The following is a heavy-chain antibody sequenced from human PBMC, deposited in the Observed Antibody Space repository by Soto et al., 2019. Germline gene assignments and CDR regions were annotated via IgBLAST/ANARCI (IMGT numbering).Heavy chain of an antibody. CDR2: MRSNADGGTA. J-gene: IGHJ4*02. V-gene: IGHV3-15*01. CDR1: GFPFVDAW. CDR3: STALRRDSAVGDY. Sequence: WGSLRLSCAASGFPFVDAWMSWSRQAPGQGLERIGRMRSNADGGTADLAAPVRGRFSISRADSTDTLYLQMNSLELDATAVYFGSTALRRDSAVGDYWGQGTLVTVSS. D-gene: IGHD1-26*01.